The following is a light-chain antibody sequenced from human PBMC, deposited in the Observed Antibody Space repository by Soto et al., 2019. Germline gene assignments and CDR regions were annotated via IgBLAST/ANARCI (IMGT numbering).Light chain of an antibody. Sequence: EIVLTQSPGTLSLSPRERATLSFMARRSVSSSYLAWYQQKPGQAPRLLIYGTSSGTPSRATGIPDRFSGSGSGTDFTLTISRLEPEDFAVYYCQQYGSSPPITFGGGTKVDIK. CDR2: GTSSGTP. J-gene: IGKJ4*01. V-gene: IGKV3-20*01. CDR3: QQYGSSPPIT. CDR1: RSVSSSY.